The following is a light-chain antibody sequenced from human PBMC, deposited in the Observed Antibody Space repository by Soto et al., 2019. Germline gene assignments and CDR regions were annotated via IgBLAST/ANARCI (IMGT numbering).Light chain of an antibody. CDR1: QYVSTY. V-gene: IGKV1-39*01. CDR2: SAS. J-gene: IGKJ1*01. Sequence: DIQMTQSPSSLSASVGDRVTITCRASQYVSTYLSWYQQKQEKAPKLLIYSASSLQSGVPSRFSGSGSGTDLTLTISSLQIEDFATYYCQQSYSSPRTFGQGTKVEMK. CDR3: QQSYSSPRT.